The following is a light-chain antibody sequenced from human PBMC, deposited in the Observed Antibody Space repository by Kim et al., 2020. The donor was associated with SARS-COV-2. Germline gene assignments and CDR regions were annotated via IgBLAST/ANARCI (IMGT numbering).Light chain of an antibody. CDR3: QSYDSSLSVV. J-gene: IGLJ2*01. CDR2: GNS. CDR1: SSNIGAGYD. V-gene: IGLV1-40*01. Sequence: QPVLTQPPSVSGAPGQRVTISCTGSSSNIGAGYDVHWYQQLPGTAPKLLIYGNSNRPSGVPDRFPGSKSGTSASLAITGLQAEDEADYYCQSYDSSLSVVFGGGTQLTVL.